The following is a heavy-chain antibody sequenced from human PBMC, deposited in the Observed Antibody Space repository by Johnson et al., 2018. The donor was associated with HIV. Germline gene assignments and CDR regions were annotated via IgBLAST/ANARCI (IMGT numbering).Heavy chain of an antibody. J-gene: IGHJ3*02. Sequence: VQLVESGGGLVQPGGSLKLSCVASGFTFSASAIHWVRQASGKGLEWVSAISDSGSTYYADSVKGRFTISRDNSKNTLYLQMNSLRAEDTAVYSCAKDKQPGNGRYDALDIWGQGTTVIVSS. V-gene: IGHV3-23*04. CDR1: GFTFSASA. CDR3: AKDKQPGNGRYDALDI. D-gene: IGHD1-1*01. CDR2: ISDSGST.